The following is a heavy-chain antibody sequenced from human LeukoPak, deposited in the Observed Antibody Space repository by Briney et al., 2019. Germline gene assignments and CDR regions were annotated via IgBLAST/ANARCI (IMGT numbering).Heavy chain of an antibody. D-gene: IGHD4-23*01. CDR2: IYYSGST. Sequence: LRLSCATSGFTFTDYYMSWIRQPPGKGLEWIGYIYYSGSTYYNPSLKSRVTMSVDTSKNQFSLKLSSVTAVDTAVYYCARVPVVTPHPHAFDIWGQGTMVTVSS. V-gene: IGHV4-59*04. CDR3: ARVPVVTPHPHAFDI. CDR1: GFTFTDYY. J-gene: IGHJ3*02.